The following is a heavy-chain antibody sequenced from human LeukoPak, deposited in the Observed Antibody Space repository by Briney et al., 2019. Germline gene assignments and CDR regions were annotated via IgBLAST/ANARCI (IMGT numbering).Heavy chain of an antibody. V-gene: IGHV3-74*01. D-gene: IGHD1-26*01. CDR1: GFSFSTYW. J-gene: IGHJ3*02. CDR2: INGDGSST. CDR3: IRDFGSVGATNAFDI. Sequence: PGGSLRLSCVASGFSFSTYWMHWVRQAPGKGLEWVSRINGDGSSTSYADSVKGRLTISRDNAKNTVYLQMNSLRVEVTAVYYCIRDFGSVGATNAFDIWGQGTMVTVSS.